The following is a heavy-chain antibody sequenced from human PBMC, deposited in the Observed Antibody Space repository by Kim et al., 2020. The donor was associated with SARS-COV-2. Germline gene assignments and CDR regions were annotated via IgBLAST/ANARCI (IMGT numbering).Heavy chain of an antibody. D-gene: IGHD6-19*01. CDR1: GGSISSYY. V-gene: IGHV4-59*13. CDR3: ARGSSYLPHRFSKAVAGGIDY. CDR2: IYYSGST. J-gene: IGHJ4*02. Sequence: SETLSLTCTVSGGSISSYYWSWIRQPPGKGLEWIGYIYYSGSTNYNPSLKSRVTISVDTSKNQFSLKLSSVTAADTAVYYCARGSSYLPHRFSKAVAGGIDYWGQGTLVTVSS.